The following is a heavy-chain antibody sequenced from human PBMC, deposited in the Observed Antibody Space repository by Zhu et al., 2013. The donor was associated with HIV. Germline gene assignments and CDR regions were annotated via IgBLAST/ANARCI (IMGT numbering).Heavy chain of an antibody. J-gene: IGHJ4*02. D-gene: IGHD6-6*01. CDR1: GGSVSSGSYY. Sequence: QVQLQESGPGLVKPSETLSLTCTVSGGSVSSGSYYWSWIRQPPGKGLEWIGYIYYSGSTNYNPSLKSRVTISVDMSKNQFSLKLNSVTAADTAFYYCASGPQYRNGWPHVFDSWGQGTLVTVSS. CDR2: IYYSGST. CDR3: ASGPQYRNGWPHVFDS. V-gene: IGHV4-61*01.